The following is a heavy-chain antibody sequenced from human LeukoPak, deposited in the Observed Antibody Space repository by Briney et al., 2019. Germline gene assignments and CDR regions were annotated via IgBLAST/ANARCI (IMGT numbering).Heavy chain of an antibody. CDR3: AREGSPYTSAPFDY. Sequence: GGSLRLSCPASGFTFSSYGMHWVRQAPGKGLEWVAVIWYDGSNKYYADSVKGRFTISRDNSRNTLYLQMNSLRAEDTAVYYCAREGSPYTSAPFDYWGQGTLVTVSS. J-gene: IGHJ4*02. D-gene: IGHD6-19*01. CDR2: IWYDGSNK. V-gene: IGHV3-33*01. CDR1: GFTFSSYG.